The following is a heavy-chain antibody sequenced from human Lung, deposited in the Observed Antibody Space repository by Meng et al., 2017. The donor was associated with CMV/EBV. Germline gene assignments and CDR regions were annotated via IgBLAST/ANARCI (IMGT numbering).Heavy chain of an antibody. CDR3: ARDYGSRGMDV. CDR1: GFTFSSYT. J-gene: IGHJ6*02. V-gene: IGHV3-21*06. D-gene: IGHD3-10*01. Sequence: LTXAASGFTFSSYTLNWVRQSPGEGLEWVSSISSSGSYIYYAASVKGRFTISRVNAENSLYLQMSGLRAEDTAVYFCARDYGSRGMDVWGQGTTVTVSS. CDR2: ISSSGSYI.